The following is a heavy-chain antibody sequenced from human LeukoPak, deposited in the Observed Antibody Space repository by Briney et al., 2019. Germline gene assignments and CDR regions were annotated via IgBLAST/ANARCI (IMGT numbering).Heavy chain of an antibody. CDR1: AFIFSGHW. CDR2: IKEDGSVR. Sequence: PGGSLRLSCEGSAFIFSGHWMNWVRQTPGKGLEWVASIKEDGSVRQYVDSVKGRFSISRDNTKGSLFLQLNSLRAEDTAVYYCTRGYDTTGYFSFWGQGTLVTVSS. CDR3: TRGYDTTGYFSF. J-gene: IGHJ4*02. V-gene: IGHV3-7*03. D-gene: IGHD3-22*01.